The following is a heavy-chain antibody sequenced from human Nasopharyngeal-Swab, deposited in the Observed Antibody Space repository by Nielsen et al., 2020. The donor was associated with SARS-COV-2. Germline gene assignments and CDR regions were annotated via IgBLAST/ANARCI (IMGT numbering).Heavy chain of an antibody. CDR1: GGPISSRSSY. J-gene: IGHJ2*01. CDR2: IYYSGST. CDR3: ARNYYDSSGDHRHWYFDL. Sequence: SETLSLTCTVSGGPISSRSSYWGWIRQPPGKGLEWIGSIYYSGSTYYTPSLESRVTISVDTSKNHFSLKLSSVTAADTAVYYCARNYYDSSGDHRHWYFDLWGRGTLVTVSS. D-gene: IGHD3-22*01. V-gene: IGHV4-39*07.